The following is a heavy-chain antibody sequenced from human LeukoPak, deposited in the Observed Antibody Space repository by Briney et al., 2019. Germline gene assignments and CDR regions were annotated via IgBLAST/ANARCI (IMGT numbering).Heavy chain of an antibody. D-gene: IGHD3-3*01. CDR3: AIGINYDFWSGYFHYYYMDV. V-gene: IGHV4-34*01. CDR2: INHSGST. J-gene: IGHJ6*03. CDR1: GGSFSGYY. Sequence: TSETLSLTCAVYGGSFSGYYWSWIRQPPGKGLEWIGEINHSGSTNYNPFLKRRVTISLGKSQKQFSLEPRHVNASDTAVYYRAIGINYDFWSGYFHYYYMDVWGKGTTVTVSS.